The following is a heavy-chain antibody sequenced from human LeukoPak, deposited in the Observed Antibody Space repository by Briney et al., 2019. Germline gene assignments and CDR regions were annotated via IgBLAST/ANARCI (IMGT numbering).Heavy chain of an antibody. V-gene: IGHV4-4*02. CDR2: IAHDGTR. CDR3: TRETRPFCPFAF. Sequence: SETLSLTCGVSGGSIDSTNYWSWVRQAPGKGLEWIGEIAHDGTRNYNPSLRSRVAMSFDRANNYFSLSLTAVTAADTALYYCTRETRPFCPFAFWGQGVMVTVSS. CDR1: GGSIDSTNY. D-gene: IGHD1-14*01. J-gene: IGHJ4*02.